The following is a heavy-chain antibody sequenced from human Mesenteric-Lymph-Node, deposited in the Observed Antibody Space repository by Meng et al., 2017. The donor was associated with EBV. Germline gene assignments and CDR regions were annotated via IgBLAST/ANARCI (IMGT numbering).Heavy chain of an antibody. D-gene: IGHD6-13*01. CDR1: GGSISSISYY. J-gene: IGHJ4*02. CDR2: IYYSGST. CDR3: ARDRGIAAADY. V-gene: IGHV4-39*07. Sequence: QLQLQESGPGLVKPSATLSLTCTVTGGSISSISYYWGWIRQPPGKGLEWIGSIYYSGSTYYNPSLKSRVTISVDTSKNQFSLKLSSVTAADTAVYYCARDRGIAAADYWGQGTLVTVSS.